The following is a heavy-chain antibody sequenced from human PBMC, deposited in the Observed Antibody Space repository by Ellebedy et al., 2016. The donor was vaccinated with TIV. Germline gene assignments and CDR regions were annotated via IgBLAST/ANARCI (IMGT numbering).Heavy chain of an antibody. Sequence: GESLKISCAASGFTFSRSWMHWVRLTPGKGLVWVSRISSDGSWTNYADSVKGRFTISRDNAKHSLYLEMSSLRVEDTAVYYCARLADLWFGEIFDWGQGTLVTVSS. CDR1: GFTFSRSW. J-gene: IGHJ4*02. CDR3: ARLADLWFGEIFD. CDR2: ISSDGSWT. V-gene: IGHV3-74*01. D-gene: IGHD3-10*01.